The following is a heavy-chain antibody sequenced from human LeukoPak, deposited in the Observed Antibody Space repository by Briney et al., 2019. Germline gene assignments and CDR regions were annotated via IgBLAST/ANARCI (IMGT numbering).Heavy chain of an antibody. CDR1: GGSISGYY. CDR2: ISHNGST. D-gene: IGHD4-17*01. J-gene: IGHJ4*02. CDR3: GRVHGDYVDY. Sequence: PSETLSLTCTVSGGSISGYYWSWIRQPPGKGLEWIGYISHNGSTNYNPSLKSRVTISVDTSKNQLSLKLSSVTAADTAVYYCGRVHGDYVDYWGQGTLVTVSS. V-gene: IGHV4-59*08.